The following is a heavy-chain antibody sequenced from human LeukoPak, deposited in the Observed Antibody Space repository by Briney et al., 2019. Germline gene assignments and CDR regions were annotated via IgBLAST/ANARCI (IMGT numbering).Heavy chain of an antibody. J-gene: IGHJ4*02. V-gene: IGHV3-23*01. CDR2: ISGSGGST. D-gene: IGHD3-10*02. Sequence: PGGSLRLSCAASGFTFSSYAMSWVRQAPGEGLEWVSAISGSGGSTYYADSVKGRFTISRDNSKNTLYLQMNSLRAEDTAVYYCAKSDELLFTGDYWGQGTLVTVSS. CDR3: AKSDELLFTGDY. CDR1: GFTFSSYA.